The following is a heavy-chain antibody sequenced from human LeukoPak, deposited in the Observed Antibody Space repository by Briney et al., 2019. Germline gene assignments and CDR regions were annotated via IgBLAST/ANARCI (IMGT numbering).Heavy chain of an antibody. CDR3: ARALITRDRGTNDY. J-gene: IGHJ4*02. V-gene: IGHV1-24*01. CDR2: FDPKDGDT. CDR1: GYTLTELS. Sequence: ASVKVSCKVSGYTLTELSVHWVRQAPGKGLEWMGNFDPKDGDTIYAQKFQGRVTMTRNTSISTAYMELSSLRSEDTAVYYCARALITRDRGTNDYWGQGTLVTVSS. D-gene: IGHD3-22*01.